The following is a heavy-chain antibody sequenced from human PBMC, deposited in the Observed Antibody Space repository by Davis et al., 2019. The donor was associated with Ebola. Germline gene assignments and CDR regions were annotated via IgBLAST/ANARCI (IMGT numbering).Heavy chain of an antibody. CDR2: INHSGST. V-gene: IGHV4-34*09. CDR3: ARDLGISALYGMDV. CDR1: GGSFSGYY. Sequence: MPSETLSLTCAVYGGSFSGYYWSWIRQPPGKGLEWIGEINHSGSTNYNPSLKSRVTISVDTSKNQFSLKLSSVTAADTAVYYCARDLGISALYGMDVWGQETTVTVSS. J-gene: IGHJ6*02. D-gene: IGHD2-15*01.